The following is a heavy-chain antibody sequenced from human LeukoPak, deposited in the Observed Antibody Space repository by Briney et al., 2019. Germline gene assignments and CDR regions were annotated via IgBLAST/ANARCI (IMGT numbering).Heavy chain of an antibody. CDR2: IYYSGST. Sequence: PSETLSLTCTVSGGSISSSSYYRGWIRQPPGKGLEWIGSIYYSGSTYYNPSLKSRVTISVDTSKNQFSLKLSSVTAADTAVYYCARKEAYYGFAPFDYWGQGTLVTVSS. V-gene: IGHV4-39*07. CDR1: GGSISSSSYY. D-gene: IGHD3-10*01. CDR3: ARKEAYYGFAPFDY. J-gene: IGHJ4*02.